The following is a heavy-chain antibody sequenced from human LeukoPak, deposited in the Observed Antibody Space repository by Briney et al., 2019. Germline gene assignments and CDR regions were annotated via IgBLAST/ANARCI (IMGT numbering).Heavy chain of an antibody. CDR2: INPNSGGT. Sequence: GASVEVSCKASGYTFTDYYFHWVRQAPGQGLEWMGWINPNSGGTNYAQKFQGRVTMTRDTSISTAYMELSSLTSDDTAVYYCARNRYGYNFGYWAQGTLVTVSS. CDR3: ARNRYGYNFGY. J-gene: IGHJ4*02. V-gene: IGHV1-2*02. CDR1: GYTFTDYY. D-gene: IGHD5-24*01.